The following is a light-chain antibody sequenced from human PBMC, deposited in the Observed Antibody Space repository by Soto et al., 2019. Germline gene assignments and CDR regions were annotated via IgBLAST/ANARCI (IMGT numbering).Light chain of an antibody. V-gene: IGLV2-14*01. CDR2: DVS. J-gene: IGLJ1*01. CDR3: SSYTSSSTVYV. Sequence: QSVLTQPASVSGSPGQSITISCTGTSSDVGGYNYVSWYQQHPGKAPKLMIYDVSNRPSGVSNRFSGSKSGNTASLTISWLQAEDEADYYCSSYTSSSTVYVFGTGTKVTVL. CDR1: SSDVGGYNY.